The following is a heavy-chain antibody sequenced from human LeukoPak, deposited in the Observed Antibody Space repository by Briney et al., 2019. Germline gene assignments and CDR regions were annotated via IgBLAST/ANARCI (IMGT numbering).Heavy chain of an antibody. Sequence: PSQTLSLTCTVSGGSISSGSYYWSWIRQPAGKGLEWIGYIYYSGSTNYNPSLKSRVTISVDTSKNQFSLKLSSVTAADTAVYYCARDQDTATAWGAFDIWGQGTMVTVSS. CDR1: GGSISSGSYY. V-gene: IGHV4-61*10. D-gene: IGHD5-18*01. J-gene: IGHJ3*02. CDR3: ARDQDTATAWGAFDI. CDR2: IYYSGST.